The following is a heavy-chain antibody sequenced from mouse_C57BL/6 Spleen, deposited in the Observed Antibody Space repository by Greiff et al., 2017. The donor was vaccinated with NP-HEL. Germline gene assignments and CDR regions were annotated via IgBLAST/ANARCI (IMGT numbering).Heavy chain of an antibody. CDR2: ISSGGDYI. D-gene: IGHD1-1*01. CDR3: TRDEGTTVERSYWYFDV. Sequence: EVKVVESGEGLVKPGGSLKLSCAASGFTFSSYAMSWVRQTPEKRLEWVAYISSGGDYIYYADTVKGRFTISRDNARNTLYLQMSSLKSEDTAMYYCTRDEGTTVERSYWYFDVWGTGTTVTVSS. V-gene: IGHV5-9-1*02. CDR1: GFTFSSYA. J-gene: IGHJ1*03.